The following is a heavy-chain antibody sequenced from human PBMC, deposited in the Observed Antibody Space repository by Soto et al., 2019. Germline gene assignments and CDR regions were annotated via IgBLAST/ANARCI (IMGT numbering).Heavy chain of an antibody. CDR1: GFTVSSNY. J-gene: IGHJ4*02. CDR3: AKSHDVGDYGIDY. Sequence: GGSLRLSCAASGFTVSSNYMSWVRQAPGKGLEWVSVIYSGGSTYYADSVKGRFTISRDNSKNTLYLQMNSLRAEDTAVYYCAKSHDVGDYGIDYWGQGTLVTVSS. CDR2: IYSGGST. D-gene: IGHD4-17*01. V-gene: IGHV3-66*01.